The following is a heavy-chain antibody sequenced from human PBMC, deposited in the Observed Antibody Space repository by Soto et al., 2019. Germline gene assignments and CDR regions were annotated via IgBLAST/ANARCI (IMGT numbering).Heavy chain of an antibody. CDR3: TTDYEGAAPRWFYP. J-gene: IGHJ5*02. D-gene: IGHD3-16*01. V-gene: IGHV3-15*07. CDR2: IKSKTDGGTT. CDR1: GFTFSNAW. Sequence: PGGSLRLSCAASGFTFSNAWMNWVRQAPGKGLEWVGRIKSKTDGGTTDYAAPVKGRFTISRDDSKNTLYLQMNSLKTEDTAVYYCTTDYEGAAPRWFYPWGQGTLVTVSS.